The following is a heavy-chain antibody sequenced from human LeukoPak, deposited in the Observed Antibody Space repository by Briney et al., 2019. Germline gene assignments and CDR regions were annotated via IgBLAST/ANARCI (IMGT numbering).Heavy chain of an antibody. J-gene: IGHJ4*02. Sequence: PGRSLRLSCAASGFTFDDYAMHWVRQAPGRGLEWVSSISSSSSYIYYADSVKGRFTISRDNAKNSLYLQVNSLRAEDTALYYCARHLSGVSGYTYGRGIDYWGQGTLVTVSS. D-gene: IGHD5-18*01. CDR3: ARHLSGVSGYTYGRGIDY. V-gene: IGHV3-21*01. CDR2: ISSSSSYI. CDR1: GFTFDDYA.